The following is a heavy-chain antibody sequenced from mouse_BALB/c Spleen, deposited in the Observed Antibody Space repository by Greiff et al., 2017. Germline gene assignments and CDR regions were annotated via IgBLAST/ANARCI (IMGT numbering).Heavy chain of an antibody. CDR2: ISSGGST. Sequence: EVKVVESGGGLVKPGGSLKLSCAASGFTFSSYAMSWVRQTPEKRLEWVASISSGGSTYYPDSVKGRFTISRDNARNILYLQMSSLRSEDTAMYYCARGYEYDGADVYYYAMDYWGQGTSVTVSS. CDR1: GFTFSSYA. CDR3: ARGYEYDGADVYYYAMDY. J-gene: IGHJ4*01. D-gene: IGHD2-4*01. V-gene: IGHV5-6-5*01.